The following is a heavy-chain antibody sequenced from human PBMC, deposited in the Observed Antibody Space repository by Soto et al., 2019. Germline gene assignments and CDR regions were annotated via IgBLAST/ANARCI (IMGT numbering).Heavy chain of an antibody. CDR1: GDSFSGTY. V-gene: IGHV4-34*01. D-gene: IGHD4-17*01. CDR3: ARLEVTSADSFDV. CDR2: IHHRGST. J-gene: IGHJ3*01. Sequence: QVQLQQWGAGLLKPSETLSLTCAVYGDSFSGTYWTWSRQTPGKGLEWVGAIHHRGSTDYHPSLNSRVTTPVDTSKHQFALQLRSLSAADTAVYCCARLEVTSADSFDVWGPGTMVTVSS.